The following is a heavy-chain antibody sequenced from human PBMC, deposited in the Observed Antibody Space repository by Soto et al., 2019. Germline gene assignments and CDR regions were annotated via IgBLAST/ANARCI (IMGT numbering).Heavy chain of an antibody. CDR3: ARSWYDGFDI. J-gene: IGHJ3*02. Sequence: QVQLQQWGAGLLKPSETLSLTCAVYGGSFSGYYWGWIRQPPGKGLEWIGEINHIGTTNYNPSLKSRVTISVDTTKNQFSQKPSSVSAAEAAGYYCARSWYDGFDIWGQGTMVTVSS. CDR2: INHIGTT. D-gene: IGHD2-15*01. V-gene: IGHV4-34*01. CDR1: GGSFSGYY.